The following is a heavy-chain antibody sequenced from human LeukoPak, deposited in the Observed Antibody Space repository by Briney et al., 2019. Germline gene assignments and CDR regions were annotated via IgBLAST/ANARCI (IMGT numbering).Heavy chain of an antibody. CDR2: INPSAGTT. J-gene: IGHJ3*02. V-gene: IGHV1-46*01. CDR3: ARDVAAAAAMDI. CDR1: GYTFTSYY. Sequence: GASVKVSCKASGYTFTSYYMHWVRQAPGQGLEWMGIINPSAGTTTYAQKFQGRVTMTSDMSTSTVYMELSSLRSEDTAVYYCARDVAAAAAMDIWGQGTMVTVSS. D-gene: IGHD6-13*01.